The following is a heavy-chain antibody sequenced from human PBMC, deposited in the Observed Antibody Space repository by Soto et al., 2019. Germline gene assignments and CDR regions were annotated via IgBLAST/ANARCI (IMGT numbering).Heavy chain of an antibody. CDR1: GGSISDDTYY. D-gene: IGHD2-2*01. V-gene: IGHV4-39*01. CDR3: ARLHCPSPNCVPLDP. CDR2: IYYSGTS. J-gene: IGHJ5*02. Sequence: QLQLQESGPGLVKPSETLSLTCTVSGGSISDDTYYWGWIRQPPGKGLEWIGSIYYSGTSSYNPSLKTRVTMSVDTSKTQLSLRLSSVTAADTAVYYCARLHCPSPNCVPLDPWGQGTLVIVSS.